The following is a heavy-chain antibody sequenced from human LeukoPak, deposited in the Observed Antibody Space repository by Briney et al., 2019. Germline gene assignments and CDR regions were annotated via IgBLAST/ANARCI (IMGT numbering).Heavy chain of an antibody. D-gene: IGHD3-9*01. CDR2: ISSDGSKK. J-gene: IGHJ4*02. CDR1: GFTFSSLG. V-gene: IGHV3-30*18. Sequence: GGSLRLSCVASGFTFSSLGMHWVRQAPGKGLEWVAVISSDGSKKNYADSVKGRLTLSRDNTKNTVYLQVDSLRTEDTAVYYCAKGRQYSFDYLIDYWGQGTLVTVSS. CDR3: AKGRQYSFDYLIDY.